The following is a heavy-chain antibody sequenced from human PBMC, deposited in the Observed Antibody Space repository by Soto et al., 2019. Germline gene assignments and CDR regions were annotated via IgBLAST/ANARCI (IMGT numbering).Heavy chain of an antibody. CDR2: ISAFNGNT. V-gene: IGHV1-18*01. CDR1: GYTFTSYG. Sequence: ASVKVSCKASGYTFTSYGISWVRQAPGQGLEWMGWISAFNGNTHYTQKLQGRVTMTTDTSTSTAYMELRSLRSDDTAVYYCARDQATGTTGLWRVSMGAPPDYWGQGTLVTVSS. CDR3: ARDQATGTTGLWRVSMGAPPDY. J-gene: IGHJ4*02. D-gene: IGHD1-7*01.